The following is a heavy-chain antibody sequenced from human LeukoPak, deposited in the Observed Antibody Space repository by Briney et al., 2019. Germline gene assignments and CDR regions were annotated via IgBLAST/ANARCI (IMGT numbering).Heavy chain of an antibody. CDR1: GFTFSSYG. V-gene: IGHV3-30*18. J-gene: IGHJ4*02. CDR3: AKDELGYCSGGSCYPYHSPDY. D-gene: IGHD2-15*01. CDR2: ISYDGSNK. Sequence: GRSLRLSCAASGFTFSSYGMHWVRQAPGKGLEWVAVISYDGSNKYYADSVKGRFTISRDNSKNTLYLQMNSLRAEDTAVYYCAKDELGYCSGGSCYPYHSPDYWGQGTLVTVSS.